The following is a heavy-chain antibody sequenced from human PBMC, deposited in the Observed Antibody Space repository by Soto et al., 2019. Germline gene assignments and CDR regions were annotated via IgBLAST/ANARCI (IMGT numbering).Heavy chain of an antibody. CDR1: GFTFGTYA. CDR2: ISYEGSNT. D-gene: IGHD1-1*01. CDR3: ARVTPGNNLYYFSGMDV. Sequence: GGSLRLSCVASGFTFGTYAIHWVRQAPGKGLQWVALISYEGSNTYYADSVKGRFTVSRDNSKNTLYLQMNSLRPEDTGVYYCARVTPGNNLYYFSGMDVWGQGTSVTGSS. J-gene: IGHJ6*02. V-gene: IGHV3-30-3*01.